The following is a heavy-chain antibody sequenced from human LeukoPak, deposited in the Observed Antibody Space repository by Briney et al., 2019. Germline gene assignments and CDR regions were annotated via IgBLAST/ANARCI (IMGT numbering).Heavy chain of an antibody. CDR3: AKDLGTVTTVTTYFDY. Sequence: GGSLRLSCAASGFTYSHYGMHWVRQAPGKGLEWVAFIRYDGSNKYYADSVKGQFTISRDDSKNTLYLQMNSLRAEDTAVYYCAKDLGTVTTVTTYFDYWGQGTLVTVSS. CDR1: GFTYSHYG. J-gene: IGHJ4*02. CDR2: IRYDGSNK. V-gene: IGHV3-30*02. D-gene: IGHD4-17*01.